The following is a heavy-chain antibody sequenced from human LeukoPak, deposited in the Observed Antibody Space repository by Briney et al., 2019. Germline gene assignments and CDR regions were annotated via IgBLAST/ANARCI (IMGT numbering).Heavy chain of an antibody. CDR2: FDPEDGET. Sequence: ASVKVSCKVSGYTLTELSMHWVRQAPGKGLEWMGGFDPEDGETIYAQKFQGRVTMTEDKSTDTAYMEPSSLRSEDTAVCYCATVRQKPYYGSGSYYFDYWGQGTLVTVSS. V-gene: IGHV1-24*01. D-gene: IGHD3-10*01. J-gene: IGHJ4*02. CDR3: ATVRQKPYYGSGSYYFDY. CDR1: GYTLTELS.